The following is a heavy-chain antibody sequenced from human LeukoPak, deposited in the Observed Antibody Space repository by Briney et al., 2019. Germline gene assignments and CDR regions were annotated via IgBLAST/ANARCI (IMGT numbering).Heavy chain of an antibody. J-gene: IGHJ4*02. CDR2: IYYSGST. CDR1: GGSISSSSCY. CDR3: ARQRYCSSTSCYTFDPKYYFDY. V-gene: IGHV4-39*01. D-gene: IGHD2-2*02. Sequence: SSETLSLTCTVSGGSISSSSCYWGWIRQPPGKGLEWIGSIYYSGSTYYNPSLKSRVTISVDTSKNQFSLKLSSVTAADTAVYYCARQRYCSSTSCYTFDPKYYFDYWGQGTLVTVSS.